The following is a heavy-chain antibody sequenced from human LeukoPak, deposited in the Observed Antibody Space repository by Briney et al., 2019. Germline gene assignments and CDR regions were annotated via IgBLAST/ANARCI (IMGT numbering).Heavy chain of an antibody. V-gene: IGHV3-74*01. CDR2: ISSDGDTT. J-gene: IGHJ4*02. CDR3: ARARGPRTGFMVREAYDY. Sequence: GGSLRLSCVASGFTFSDYWIHWVRQAPGKGLVWVSRISSDGDTTNYADSVKGRFTISRDNAKNTLYLQMNSLRVEDTAVYYCARARGPRTGFMVREAYDYWGQGTLVTVSS. CDR1: GFTFSDYW. D-gene: IGHD3-10*01.